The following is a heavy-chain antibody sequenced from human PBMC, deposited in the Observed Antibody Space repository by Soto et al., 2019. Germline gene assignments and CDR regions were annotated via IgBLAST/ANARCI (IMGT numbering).Heavy chain of an antibody. CDR1: GFTFSVYD. D-gene: IGHD3-10*01. Sequence: HPGGSLRLSCAASGFTFSVYDMSWVRQAPGKGLEWISYIRSTSSAIFYADSVKGRFTISRDNAKDSLYLQMSSLRAEDTAVYYCARDHYGPGWFDPWGQGTLVTVSS. CDR2: IRSTSSAI. J-gene: IGHJ5*02. CDR3: ARDHYGPGWFDP. V-gene: IGHV3-48*01.